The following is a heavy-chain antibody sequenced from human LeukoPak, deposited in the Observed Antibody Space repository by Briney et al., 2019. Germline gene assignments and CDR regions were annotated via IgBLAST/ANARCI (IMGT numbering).Heavy chain of an antibody. J-gene: IGHJ4*02. Sequence: GGSLRLSCAASGFTFSTYAMSWVRQAPGKGLQWVSAISGSGGSTFYADSVKGRFTISRDNSKKTLFLQMNSLRADDTAVYYCATYSSGVPFFDYWGQGTLVTVSS. CDR2: ISGSGGST. V-gene: IGHV3-23*01. CDR3: ATYSSGVPFFDY. CDR1: GFTFSTYA. D-gene: IGHD3-22*01.